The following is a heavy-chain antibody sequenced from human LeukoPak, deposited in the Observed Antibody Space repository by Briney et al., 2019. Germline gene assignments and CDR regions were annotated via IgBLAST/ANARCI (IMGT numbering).Heavy chain of an antibody. V-gene: IGHV1-2*02. CDR2: INPNSGGT. D-gene: IGHD6-13*01. CDR1: GYTFTGYY. J-gene: IGHJ4*02. CDR3: ASVTAAGTRNFDY. Sequence: ASVKVFCKASGYTFTGYYMHWVRQAPGQGLEWMGWINPNSGGTNYAQKFQGRVTMTRDTSISTAYMELSRLRSDDTAVYYCASVTAAGTRNFDYWGQGTLVTVSS.